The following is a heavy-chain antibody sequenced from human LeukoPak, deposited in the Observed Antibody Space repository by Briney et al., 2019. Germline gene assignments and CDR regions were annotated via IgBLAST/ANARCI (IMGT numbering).Heavy chain of an antibody. CDR2: IRSKANSYAT. J-gene: IGHJ4*02. V-gene: IGHV3-73*01. Sequence: PGGSLKLSCAASGFTFSGSAMHWVRQASGKGLEWVGRIRSKANSYATAYAASVKGRFTISRDDSKNTAYLQMNSLKTEDTAVYYCARDLVRQQLVNYFDYWGQGTLVTVSS. CDR3: ARDLVRQQLVNYFDY. CDR1: GFTFSGSA. D-gene: IGHD6-13*01.